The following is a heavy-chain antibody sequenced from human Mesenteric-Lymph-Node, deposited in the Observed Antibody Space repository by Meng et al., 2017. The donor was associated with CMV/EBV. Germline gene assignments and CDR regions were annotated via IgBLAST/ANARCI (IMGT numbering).Heavy chain of an antibody. CDR2: MSYDTSKK. CDR1: RFTFNTYW. V-gene: IGHV3-30*03. Sequence: GGSLRLSCAASRFTFNTYWMSWVRQTPGKGLEWVAVMSYDTSKKDYASYADSVKGRFTISRDNSKNTLYLQMNSLRTEDTAVYFCAREGGSWMGAGYFDYWGQGILVTVSS. CDR3: AREGGSWMGAGYFDY. J-gene: IGHJ4*02. D-gene: IGHD1-26*01.